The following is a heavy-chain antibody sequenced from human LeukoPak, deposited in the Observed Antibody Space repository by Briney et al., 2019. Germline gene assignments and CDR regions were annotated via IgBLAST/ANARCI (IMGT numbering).Heavy chain of an antibody. D-gene: IGHD3/OR15-3a*01. CDR2: IIPIFGTA. Sequence: GASVKVSCKASGGTFSSYAISWVRQAPGQGLEWMGGIIPIFGTANYAQKFQGRVTITTDESTSTAYMELSSLRSEDTAVYYCARAVGTGYYTSYYYYGMDVWGKGTTVTVSS. CDR1: GGTFSSYA. CDR3: ARAVGTGYYTSYYYYGMDV. J-gene: IGHJ6*04. V-gene: IGHV1-69*05.